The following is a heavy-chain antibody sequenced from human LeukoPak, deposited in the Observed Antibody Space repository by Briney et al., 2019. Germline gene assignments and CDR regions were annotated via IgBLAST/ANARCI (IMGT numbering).Heavy chain of an antibody. Sequence: ASVKVSCKASGYTFTSYYMHWVRQAPGQGLEWMGIINPSGGSTSYAQKFQGRVTMTRDMSTSTVYMELSSLRSEDTAVYYCARDSVAIFGVVPPFDIWGQGTMVTVSS. CDR1: GYTFTSYY. J-gene: IGHJ3*02. D-gene: IGHD3-3*01. CDR3: ARDSVAIFGVVPPFDI. CDR2: INPSGGST. V-gene: IGHV1-46*01.